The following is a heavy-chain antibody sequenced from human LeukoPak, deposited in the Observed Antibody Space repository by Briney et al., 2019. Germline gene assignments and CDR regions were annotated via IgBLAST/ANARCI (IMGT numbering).Heavy chain of an antibody. CDR1: GGSISSYY. D-gene: IGHD3-3*01. CDR2: IYYSGST. V-gene: IGHV4-59*12. Sequence: TSETLSLTCTVSGGSISSYYWTWIRQPPGKGLERIGYIYYSGSTNYNPSLKSRVTISVDTSKNQFSLKLSSVTAADTAVYYCASARKTDYYDFWSGLRRPFDYWGQGTLVTVSS. J-gene: IGHJ4*02. CDR3: ASARKTDYYDFWSGLRRPFDY.